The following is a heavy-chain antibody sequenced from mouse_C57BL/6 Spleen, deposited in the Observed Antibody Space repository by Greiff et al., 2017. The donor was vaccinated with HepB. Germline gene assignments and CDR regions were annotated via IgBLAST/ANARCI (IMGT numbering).Heavy chain of an antibody. CDR1: GYTFTGYW. D-gene: IGHD2-4*01. V-gene: IGHV1-9*01. J-gene: IGHJ3*01. CDR3: ARLNGRLRREGWFAY. Sequence: QVQLQQSGAELMKPGASVKLSCKATGYTFTGYWIEWVKQRPGHGLEWIGEILPGSGSTNYNAKFKGKATFTAATSSNTAYMQLSSLTTEDSAISYCARLNGRLRREGWFAYWGQGTLVTVSA. CDR2: ILPGSGST.